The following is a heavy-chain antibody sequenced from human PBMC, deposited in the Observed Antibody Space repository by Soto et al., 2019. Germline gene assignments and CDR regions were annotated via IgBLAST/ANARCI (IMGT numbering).Heavy chain of an antibody. CDR3: ARGLKTYYGVDV. CDR1: GFTFTTYW. V-gene: IGHV3-74*01. J-gene: IGHJ6*02. Sequence: EVKVVESGGGLVQPGGSLRLSCAASGFTFTTYWMHWVRHVPGKGLVWVSRIKGDGSSLSYADSVKGRFTISRVNVENTVYLQMGSLRADDTAVYYCARGLKTYYGVDVWGQGTTVTVSS. CDR2: IKGDGSSL.